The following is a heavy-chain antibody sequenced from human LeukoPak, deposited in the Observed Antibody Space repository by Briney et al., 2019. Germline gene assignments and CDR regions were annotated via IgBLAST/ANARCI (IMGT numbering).Heavy chain of an antibody. CDR2: INHSGST. V-gene: IGHV4-34*01. Sequence: SETLSLTCAVYGGSFSGCYWSWIRQPPGKGLEWIGEINHSGSTNYNPSLKSRVTISVDTSKNQFSLKLSSVTAADTAVYYCARADFWSGYSWGQGTLVTVSS. D-gene: IGHD3-3*01. CDR3: ARADFWSGYS. J-gene: IGHJ5*02. CDR1: GGSFSGCY.